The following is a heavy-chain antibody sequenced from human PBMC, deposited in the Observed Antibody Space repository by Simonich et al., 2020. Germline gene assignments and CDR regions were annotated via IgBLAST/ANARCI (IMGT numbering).Heavy chain of an antibody. Sequence: QVQLVQSGAEVKKPGASVKVSCKASGYTFTGYYMHWVRQAPGQGLEWMGWINPNRGGTNYAQKCHGRVTMTRDTSISTAYMELSRLRSDDTAVYYCARNGLVGILKAFDIWGQGTMVTVSS. D-gene: IGHD2-21*01. CDR2: INPNRGGT. CDR1: GYTFTGYY. J-gene: IGHJ3*02. V-gene: IGHV1-2*02. CDR3: ARNGLVGILKAFDI.